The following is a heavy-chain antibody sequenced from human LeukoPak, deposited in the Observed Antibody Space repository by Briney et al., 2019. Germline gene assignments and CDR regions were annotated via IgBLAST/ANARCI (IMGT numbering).Heavy chain of an antibody. CDR1: GGSISSYY. V-gene: IGHV4-4*07. J-gene: IGHJ5*02. CDR2: IYTSGST. D-gene: IGHD5-18*01. Sequence: SETLSLTCTVSGGSISSYYWSWLRQPAGKGLEWIGRIYTSGSTNCNPSLKSRVTMSVDTSKNQFSLKVASVTAADTAIYYCAKGAGGFSYYNWFDPWGQGTLVTVSS. CDR3: AKGAGGFSYYNWFDP.